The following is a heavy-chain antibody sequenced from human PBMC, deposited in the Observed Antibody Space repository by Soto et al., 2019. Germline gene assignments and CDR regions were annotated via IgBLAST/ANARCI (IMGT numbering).Heavy chain of an antibody. V-gene: IGHV4-59*01. J-gene: IGHJ2*01. D-gene: IGHD3-3*01. CDR3: ARASNYYDFWSGYWYFDL. CDR1: GGSISSYY. Sequence: SETLSLTCTVSGGSISSYYWSWIRQPPGKGLEWIGYIYYSGSTNYNPSLKSRVTISVDTSKNQFSLKLSSVTAADTAVYYCARASNYYDFWSGYWYFDLWGRGTLVTVSS. CDR2: IYYSGST.